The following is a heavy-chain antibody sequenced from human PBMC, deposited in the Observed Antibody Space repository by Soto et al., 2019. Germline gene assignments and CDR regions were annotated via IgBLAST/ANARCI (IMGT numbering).Heavy chain of an antibody. CDR1: GFTFSDYY. D-gene: IGHD3-10*01. Sequence: ESGGGLVKPGGSLRLSCAASGFTFSDYYMSWIRQAPGKGLEWVSYISSSSSYTNYADSVKGRFTISRDNAKNSLYLQMNSLRAEDTAVYYCARDVYGSGLRRFDPWGQGTLVTVSS. CDR3: ARDVYGSGLRRFDP. CDR2: ISSSSSYT. V-gene: IGHV3-11*06. J-gene: IGHJ5*02.